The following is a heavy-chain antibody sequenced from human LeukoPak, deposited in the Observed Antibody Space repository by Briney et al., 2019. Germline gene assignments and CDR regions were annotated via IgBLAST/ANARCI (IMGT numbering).Heavy chain of an antibody. CDR3: ARDRGGSYPNWFDP. V-gene: IGHV3-74*01. CDR1: GFTFTNNW. Sequence: GGSLRLSCAASGFTFTNNWMHWVRQAPTRGLVWVSRISHDGSSTNYADSVKGRFTISRDNTKNTLYLQMNSLRAEDTAVYYCARDRGGSYPNWFDPWGQGTLVTVSS. CDR2: ISHDGSST. D-gene: IGHD1-26*01. J-gene: IGHJ5*02.